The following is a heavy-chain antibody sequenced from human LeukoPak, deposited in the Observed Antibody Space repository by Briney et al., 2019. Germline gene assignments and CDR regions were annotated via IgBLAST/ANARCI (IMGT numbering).Heavy chain of an antibody. D-gene: IGHD6-19*01. CDR2: MANEVHGATG. Sequence: GGSLRLSCTGSGFNFDDYGMSWVRQAPGRGLEWISFMANEVHGATGEYAAAVKDRFIISRDDSKSIAYLQMNSLTTEDTAVYYCARERVSRMYRSGSGYRFYYYMDVWGKGTTVIVSS. CDR1: GFNFDDYG. CDR3: ARERVSRMYRSGSGYRFYYYMDV. V-gene: IGHV3-49*04. J-gene: IGHJ6*03.